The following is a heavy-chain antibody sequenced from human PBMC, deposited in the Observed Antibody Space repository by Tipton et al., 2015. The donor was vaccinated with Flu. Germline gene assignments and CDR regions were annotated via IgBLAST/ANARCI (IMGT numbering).Heavy chain of an antibody. Sequence: SLRLSCAASGFTFSGYGMHWVRQAPGKGLEWVALIRPDGSDKYYAESVKGRFTISRDDSKNALYLLMSSLRPEDTAVYCCTKSWGFDSWNQGALVIVSS. CDR3: TKSWGFDS. CDR2: IRPDGSDK. D-gene: IGHD3-16*01. J-gene: IGHJ4*02. V-gene: IGHV3-30*02. CDR1: GFTFSGYG.